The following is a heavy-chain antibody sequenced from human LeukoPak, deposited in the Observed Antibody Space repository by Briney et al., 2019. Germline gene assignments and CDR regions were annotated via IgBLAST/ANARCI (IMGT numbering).Heavy chain of an antibody. V-gene: IGHV4-34*01. CDR1: GGSFSGYY. D-gene: IGHD3-3*01. CDR3: ARVRKLRFLEWPRDAFNI. CDR2: INHSGST. J-gene: IGHJ3*02. Sequence: SETLSLTCAVYGGSFSGYYWSWIRQPPGKGLEWIGEINHSGSTNYNPSLKSRVTISVETSKNQFSLKLSSVTAADTAVYYCARVRKLRFLEWPRDAFNIWGQGTMVTVSS.